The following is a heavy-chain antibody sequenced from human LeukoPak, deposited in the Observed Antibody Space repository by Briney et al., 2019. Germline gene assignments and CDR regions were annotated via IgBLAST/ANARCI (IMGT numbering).Heavy chain of an antibody. CDR1: GYSFTSYW. J-gene: IGHJ6*02. Sequence: GESLKISCKGSGYSFTSYWIGWVRQMPGRGLEWMGIIYPGDSDTRYSPSFQGQVTISADKSISTAYLQWSSLKASDTAMYYCARDGYYYDSSGYPYHGMDVWGQGTTVTVSS. V-gene: IGHV5-51*01. CDR3: ARDGYYYDSSGYPYHGMDV. D-gene: IGHD3-22*01. CDR2: IYPGDSDT.